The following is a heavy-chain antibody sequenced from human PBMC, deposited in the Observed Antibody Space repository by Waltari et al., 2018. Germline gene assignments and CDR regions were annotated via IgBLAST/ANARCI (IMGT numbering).Heavy chain of an antibody. J-gene: IGHJ6*03. D-gene: IGHD2-2*01. CDR3: AIGYCTTTSCYGPDYYYYMDV. CDR1: GGTFAGYA. Sequence: QVQLVQSGAEVKKSGSSVKVSCKASGGTFAGYALSWVRQAPGQGLAWMGGIIPIFGTANYEQNFQGRGTFTADEAASTGYMELSSLRSEDTAVYYCAIGYCTTTSCYGPDYYYYMDVWGKGTTVTISS. CDR2: IIPIFGTA. V-gene: IGHV1-69*12.